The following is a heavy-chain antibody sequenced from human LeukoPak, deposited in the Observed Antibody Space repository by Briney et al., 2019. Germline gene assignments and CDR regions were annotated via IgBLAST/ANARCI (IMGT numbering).Heavy chain of an antibody. CDR2: IQYDGSNK. J-gene: IGHJ4*02. CDR3: AKDTGYGD. CDR1: GFTFSSYG. V-gene: IGHV3-30*02. Sequence: PGGSLRLSCAASGFTFSSYGMHWVRQAPGKGLEWVAFIQYDGSNKYYADSVKGRFTISRDNSKNTLYLQINNLRAEDTAVYYCAKDTGYGDWGQGTLVTVSS. D-gene: IGHD5-12*01.